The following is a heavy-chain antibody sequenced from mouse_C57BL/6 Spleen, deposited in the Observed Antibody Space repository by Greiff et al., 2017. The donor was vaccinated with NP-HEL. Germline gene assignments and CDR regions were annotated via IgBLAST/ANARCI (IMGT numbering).Heavy chain of an antibody. J-gene: IGHJ4*01. CDR3: ASGAYYDYPRAMDY. V-gene: IGHV1-18*01. CDR2: INPNNGGT. CDR1: GYTFTDYN. D-gene: IGHD2-4*01. Sequence: EVQLVESGPELVKPGASVQIPCKASGYTFTDYNMDWVKQSHGKSLEWIGDINPNNGGTFYNQKFKGKATLTVDKSSSTAYMELRSLTSEDTAVYYCASGAYYDYPRAMDYWGQGTSVTVSS.